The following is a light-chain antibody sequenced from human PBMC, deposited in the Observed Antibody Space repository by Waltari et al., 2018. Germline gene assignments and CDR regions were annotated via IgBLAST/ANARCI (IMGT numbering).Light chain of an antibody. CDR2: GAS. J-gene: IGKJ1*01. CDR1: QSITNN. V-gene: IGKV3-20*01. CDR3: QHYYNSPRT. Sequence: EIVLTQSPGTPSLSPGERASLSCRASQSITNNLVWFQQKPGQAPRLLIYGASRRATGIPDRFSGSGSGTDFTLTISRLEPEDFAVYYCQHYYNSPRTFGQGTKVEI.